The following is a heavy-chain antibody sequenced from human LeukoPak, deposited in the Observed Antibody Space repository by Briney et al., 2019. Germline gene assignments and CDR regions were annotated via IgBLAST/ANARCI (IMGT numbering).Heavy chain of an antibody. Sequence: GGSLRLSCAASGFTFTDYWMHWVRQVPGKGLVWVSRINFDGSIITYVDSVKGRFTISRDNFKNTLSLQMNSLRAEDTAVYYCAKDLYGDYSFDYWGQGTLVTVSS. CDR3: AKDLYGDYSFDY. D-gene: IGHD4-17*01. V-gene: IGHV3-74*03. CDR2: INFDGSII. CDR1: GFTFTDYW. J-gene: IGHJ4*02.